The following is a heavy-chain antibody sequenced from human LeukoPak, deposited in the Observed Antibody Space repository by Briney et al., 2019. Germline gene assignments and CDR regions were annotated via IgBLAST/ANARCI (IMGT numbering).Heavy chain of an antibody. CDR3: ARVKLSYANDLSTFDI. CDR1: SGSISSYY. CDR2: IYYSGNT. V-gene: IGHV4-59*01. J-gene: IGHJ3*02. Sequence: PSETLSLTCTVPSGSISSYYWSWIRQSPGKGLEWLGFIYYSGNTNNNPSLKSRVTISIDPSKNQFSLKLSSVTAADTAVYYRARVKLSYANDLSTFDIWGQGTMVTVSS. D-gene: IGHD3-16*01.